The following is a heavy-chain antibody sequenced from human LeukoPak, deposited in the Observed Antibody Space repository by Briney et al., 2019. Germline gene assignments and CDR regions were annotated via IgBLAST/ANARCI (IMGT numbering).Heavy chain of an antibody. CDR2: ISSSSSYI. CDR3: AKAAPYDSSGYGSPRFDY. CDR1: GFTFSSYC. Sequence: GWSLRLSCAASGFTFSSYCMNGVRQAPGKGLEWVSSISSSSSYIYYADSVKGRFTISRDNAKNSLYLQMNSLRAEDTALYYCAKAAPYDSSGYGSPRFDYWGQGTLVTVSS. J-gene: IGHJ4*02. V-gene: IGHV3-21*04. D-gene: IGHD3-22*01.